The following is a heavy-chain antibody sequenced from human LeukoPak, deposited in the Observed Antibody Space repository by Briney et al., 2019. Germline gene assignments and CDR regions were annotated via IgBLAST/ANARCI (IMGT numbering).Heavy chain of an antibody. CDR2: ISGTGGHT. CDR1: GFIFNTYA. J-gene: IGHJ6*03. D-gene: IGHD3-22*01. V-gene: IGHV3-23*01. CDR3: AKGNYFDSSGYYYYYNYYMDV. Sequence: PGGSLRLSCAASGFIFNTYAMSWVRQAPGKGPEWVSAISGTGGHTYYAGSVRGRLTISRDNSKNTLYLQMNSLRVEDTAVYYCAKGNYFDSSGYYYYYNYYMDVWGKGTTVTVSS.